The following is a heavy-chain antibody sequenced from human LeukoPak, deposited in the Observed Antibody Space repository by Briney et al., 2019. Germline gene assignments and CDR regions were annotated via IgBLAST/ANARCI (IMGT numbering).Heavy chain of an antibody. CDR3: AREVSIVVVPAAPPSYMDV. J-gene: IGHJ6*03. D-gene: IGHD2-2*01. V-gene: IGHV3-30-3*01. CDR1: AFTFNSYA. Sequence: PGRSLRLSCAASAFTFNSYAMHWVRQAPGKGLEWVAIISFDGSNKYYADSVKGRFTISRDNSKNTLYLQMNSLRAEDTAVYYCAREVSIVVVPAAPPSYMDVWGKGTTVTVSS. CDR2: ISFDGSNK.